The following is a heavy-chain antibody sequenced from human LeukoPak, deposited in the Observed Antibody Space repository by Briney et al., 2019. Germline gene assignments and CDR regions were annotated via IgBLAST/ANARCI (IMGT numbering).Heavy chain of an antibody. CDR2: IYSSGST. CDR1: GGSFSSYY. CDR3: ARNWNDFLPNNWFDP. Sequence: SETLSLTCAVYGGSFSSYYWGWIRQPPGKGLEWIGSIYSSGSTYYNPSLKSRVTISVDTSKNQFSLKLISVTAADTAVFYCARNWNDFLPNNWFDPWGQGTLVTVSS. J-gene: IGHJ5*02. V-gene: IGHV4-39*01. D-gene: IGHD1-1*01.